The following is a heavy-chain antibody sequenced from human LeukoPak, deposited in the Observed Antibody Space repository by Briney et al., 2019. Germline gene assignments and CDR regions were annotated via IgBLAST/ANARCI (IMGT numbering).Heavy chain of an antibody. CDR2: IYYSGST. V-gene: IGHV4-59*01. CDR1: GGSISSYY. CDR3: ARKDGDCAAEPVFNY. D-gene: IGHD2-21*02. Sequence: PSETLSLTCTVSGGSISSYYWSWIRQPPGKGLEWIGYIYYSGSTNYNPSLKSRVTISVDTSKNQFSLNLSSVTAADTAVYYCARKDGDCAAEPVFNYWGQGTLVTVSS. J-gene: IGHJ4*02.